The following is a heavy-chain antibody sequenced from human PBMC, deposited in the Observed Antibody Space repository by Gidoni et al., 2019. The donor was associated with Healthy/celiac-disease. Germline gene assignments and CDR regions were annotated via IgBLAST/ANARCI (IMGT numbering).Heavy chain of an antibody. Sequence: QVQLVQSGAEVKKPGSSVKVSCKASGGTFSSYAISWVRQAPGQGLEWMGMIIPILGIANYAQKFQGRVTITADKSTSTAYMELSSLRSEDTAVYYCARMYYYDSSGYYSYGPFDYWGQGTLVTVSS. J-gene: IGHJ4*02. CDR2: IIPILGIA. V-gene: IGHV1-69*09. CDR1: GGTFSSYA. CDR3: ARMYYYDSSGYYSYGPFDY. D-gene: IGHD3-22*01.